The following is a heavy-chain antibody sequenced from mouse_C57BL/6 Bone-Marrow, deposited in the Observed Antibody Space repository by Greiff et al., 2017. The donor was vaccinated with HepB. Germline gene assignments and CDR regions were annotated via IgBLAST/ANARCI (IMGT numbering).Heavy chain of an antibody. CDR3: AATVGFYYFDF. CDR2: IYPRDGST. J-gene: IGHJ1*03. Sequence: VQLQQSGPELVQPGASVKLSCKASGYTFTSYDINWVKQRPGQGLEWIGWIYPRDGSTTYNEKFKGKATLTVDTSSSTAYMELHSMTSKDSAVSVCAATVGFYYFDFWGTGTTVTVSS. CDR1: GYTFTSYD. D-gene: IGHD1-1*01. V-gene: IGHV1-85*01.